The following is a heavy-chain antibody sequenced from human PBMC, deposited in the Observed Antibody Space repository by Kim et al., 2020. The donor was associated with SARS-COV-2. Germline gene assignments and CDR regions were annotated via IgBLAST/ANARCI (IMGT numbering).Heavy chain of an antibody. J-gene: IGHJ5*02. CDR3: ARWGAVRGVISPYNWFDP. Sequence: GGSLRLSCAASGFTFSSYSMNWVRQAPGKGLEWVSSISSSSSYIYYADSVKGRFTISRDNAKNSLYLQMNSLRAEDTAVYYCARWGAVRGVISPYNWFDPWGQGTLVTVSS. D-gene: IGHD3-10*01. CDR1: GFTFSSYS. CDR2: ISSSSSYI. V-gene: IGHV3-21*01.